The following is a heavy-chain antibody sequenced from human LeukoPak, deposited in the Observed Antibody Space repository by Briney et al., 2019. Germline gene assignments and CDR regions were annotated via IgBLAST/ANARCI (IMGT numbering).Heavy chain of an antibody. D-gene: IGHD3-3*01. CDR2: IYYTGNT. CDR3: ARQDGRFLGTQFHFDY. Sequence: SETLSLTCTVSGVSITSTSYYWGWIRQPPGKGLEWIGTIYYTGNTYYHPSLKSRVTISVDTSKNQFSLKLSSVTAADTAVYCCARQDGRFLGTQFHFDYWGQGTLVTVSS. V-gene: IGHV4-39*01. J-gene: IGHJ4*02. CDR1: GVSITSTSYY.